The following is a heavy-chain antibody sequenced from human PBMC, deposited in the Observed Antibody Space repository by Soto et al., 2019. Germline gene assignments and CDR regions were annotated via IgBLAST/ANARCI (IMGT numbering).Heavy chain of an antibody. Sequence: QLQLQESGPGLVKPSENLSLTCTVPGGSISTSSYYWGWIRQPPGKGLEWIGSIYYSGSTYYNPSLKSRVTISVDTSKNQFSLKLSSVTAADTAVYYCARDYDSSGDYWGQGTLVTVSS. CDR1: GGSISTSSYY. J-gene: IGHJ4*02. CDR3: ARDYDSSGDY. D-gene: IGHD3-22*01. CDR2: IYYSGST. V-gene: IGHV4-39*01.